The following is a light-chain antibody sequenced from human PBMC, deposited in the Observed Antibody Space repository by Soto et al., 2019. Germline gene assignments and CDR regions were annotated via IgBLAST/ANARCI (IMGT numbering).Light chain of an antibody. J-gene: IGKJ5*01. CDR3: QQYGSSPIT. CDR1: QRVSSNY. Sequence: DIVLTQSPGTLSLSPGEGATLSCRASQRVSSNYLAWYQQKPGQAPRLLISDASRRAPGIPDRFSGSGSGTDFTLTISRLEPGDFAVYYCQQYGSSPITFGQGTRLEIK. CDR2: DAS. V-gene: IGKV3-20*01.